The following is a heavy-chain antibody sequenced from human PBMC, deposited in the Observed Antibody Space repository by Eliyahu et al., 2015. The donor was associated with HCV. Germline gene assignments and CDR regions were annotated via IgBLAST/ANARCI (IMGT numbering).Heavy chain of an antibody. J-gene: IGHJ4*02. Sequence: QVQLQESGPGLVKPSQTLSLTCTVSGGSFSGGGYYWSWIRQVPGEGPEWIGYIYNRGSAFYNPSLKSRVTMSLDTSKSEIFLELTSVTAADTAVYFCARSELQATDVWRNFDYWGQGTLVTVSS. CDR1: GGSFSGGGYY. CDR2: IYNRGSA. V-gene: IGHV4-31*03. CDR3: ARSELQATDVWRNFDY. D-gene: IGHD1-14*01.